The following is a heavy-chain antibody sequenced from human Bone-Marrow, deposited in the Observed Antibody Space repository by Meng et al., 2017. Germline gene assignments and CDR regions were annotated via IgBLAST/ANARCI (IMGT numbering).Heavy chain of an antibody. CDR1: GYTFTGYY. CDR2: INPNSGGT. J-gene: IGHJ4*02. CDR3: ATYYYDSSGYSRVDDY. Sequence: ASVKVSCKASGYTFTGYYMHWVRQAPGQGLEWMGWINPNSGGTNYAQKFQGRVTMTRDTSISTAYMELSRLRSDDTAVYYCATYYYDSSGYSRVDDYWGQGTRVTGYS. D-gene: IGHD3-22*01. V-gene: IGHV1-2*02.